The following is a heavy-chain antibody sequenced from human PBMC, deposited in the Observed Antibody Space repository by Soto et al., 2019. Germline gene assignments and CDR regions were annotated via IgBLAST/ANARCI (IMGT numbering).Heavy chain of an antibody. CDR1: EYTSTNYY. CDR3: ARGPRPRFDY. CDR2: MNPSGTT. V-gene: IGHV1-46*01. Sequence: ASVKVSCKASEYTSTNYYIHWVRQAPGQGPEWMGTMNPSGTTSSAQKFQGRVTMTRDTSTSTVYMELSSLRSEDSAVYFCARGPRPRFDYWGQGTLVTVSS. J-gene: IGHJ4*02.